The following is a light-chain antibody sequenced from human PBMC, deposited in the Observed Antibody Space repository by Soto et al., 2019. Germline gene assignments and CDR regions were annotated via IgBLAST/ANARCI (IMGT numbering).Light chain of an antibody. CDR1: QSVSSH. CDR3: QQRSNWPPRIT. Sequence: EIVLTQSPATLSLSPGERATLSCRASQSVSSHLAWFQQRPGQAPRLLIYDASNRATGIPARFSGRGSGTDFTLTISSLEPEDFAVYYCQQRSNWPPRITFGQGTRLEI. CDR2: DAS. J-gene: IGKJ5*01. V-gene: IGKV3-11*01.